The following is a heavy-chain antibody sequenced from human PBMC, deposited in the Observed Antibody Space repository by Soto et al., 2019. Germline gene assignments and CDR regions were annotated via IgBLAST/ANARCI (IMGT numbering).Heavy chain of an antibody. CDR2: INPSGGST. J-gene: IGHJ6*02. Sequence: GASVKVSCKASGYTFTSYYMHWVRQAPGQGLEWMGIINPSGGSTSYAQKFQGRVTMTRDTSTSTVYMELSSLRSEDTAVYYCARVSATTIFGVVTSPYYYYGMDVWGQGTTVTVSS. V-gene: IGHV1-46*01. D-gene: IGHD3-3*01. CDR3: ARVSATTIFGVVTSPYYYYGMDV. CDR1: GYTFTSYY.